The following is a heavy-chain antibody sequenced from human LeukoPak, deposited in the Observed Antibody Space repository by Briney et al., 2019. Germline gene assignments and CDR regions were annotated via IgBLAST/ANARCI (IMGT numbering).Heavy chain of an antibody. CDR3: ARQSYDDSPLDY. Sequence: PGDPMKISCKGSGYSFTSYWIGWVRQMPGKGLEWMGIIYPGDSDTRYSPSFQGQVTISADKSISTASLHWSSLKASDTAMYYCARQSYDDSPLDYWGQGTLVTVSS. V-gene: IGHV5-51*01. D-gene: IGHD4-17*01. CDR2: IYPGDSDT. J-gene: IGHJ4*02. CDR1: GYSFTSYW.